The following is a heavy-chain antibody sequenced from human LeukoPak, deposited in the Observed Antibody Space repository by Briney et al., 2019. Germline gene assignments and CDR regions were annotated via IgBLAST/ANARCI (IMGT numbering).Heavy chain of an antibody. J-gene: IGHJ4*02. V-gene: IGHV4-59*08. CDR3: ARHSAYYYDSSGYLGYFDY. CDR1: GGSISSYY. CDR2: IYYSGST. D-gene: IGHD3-22*01. Sequence: SETLSLTCTVSGGSISSYYWSWLRQPPGKGLEWIGYIYYSGSTNYNPSLKCRVTISVDTSKNQFSLKLSSVTAADTAVYYCARHSAYYYDSSGYLGYFDYWGQGTLVTVSS.